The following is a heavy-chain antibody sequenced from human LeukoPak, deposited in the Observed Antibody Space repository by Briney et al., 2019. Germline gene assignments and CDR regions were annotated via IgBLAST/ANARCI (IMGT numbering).Heavy chain of an antibody. J-gene: IGHJ4*02. CDR1: GFTFSSYS. V-gene: IGHV3-23*01. Sequence: GGSLRLSCAASGFTFSSYSMNWVRQAPGKGLEWVSAISGSGDSTFYADSVKGRFTISRDNSKNTLYLQMNSLRAEDTAVYYCAKDPNWGGRWGQGTLVTVSS. CDR3: AKDPNWGGR. CDR2: ISGSGDST. D-gene: IGHD7-27*01.